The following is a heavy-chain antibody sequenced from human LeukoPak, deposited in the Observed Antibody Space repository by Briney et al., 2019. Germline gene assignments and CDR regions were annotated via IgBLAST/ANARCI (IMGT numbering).Heavy chain of an antibody. J-gene: IGHJ5*02. D-gene: IGHD3-10*01. Sequence: GESLKISCKGSGYSFTSYWIGWVRPMPGKGLEWMGIIYPGDSDTRYSPSFQGQVTISADKSISTAYLQWSRLKASDTAMYYCARRVGYYGSGNWFDPWGQGTLVTVSS. V-gene: IGHV5-51*01. CDR2: IYPGDSDT. CDR3: ARRVGYYGSGNWFDP. CDR1: GYSFTSYW.